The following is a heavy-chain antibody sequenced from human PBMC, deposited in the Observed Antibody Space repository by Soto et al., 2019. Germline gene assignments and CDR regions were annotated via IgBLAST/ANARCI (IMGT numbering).Heavy chain of an antibody. J-gene: IGHJ4*02. D-gene: IGHD6-19*01. V-gene: IGHV1-58*01. Sequence: SVKVSCKASGFTVSSSTVRWLRQARGQRLEWIGRIVFDSGDTKYEQKFQERVAITRDTSTDTAFLELSSLRSEDTAVYYCSRRSSGWYFDYWGQGTLVTVSS. CDR2: IVFDSGDT. CDR1: GFTVSSST. CDR3: SRRSSGWYFDY.